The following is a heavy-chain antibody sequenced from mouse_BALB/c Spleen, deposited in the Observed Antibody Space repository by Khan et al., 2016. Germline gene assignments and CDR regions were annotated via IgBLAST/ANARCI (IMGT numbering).Heavy chain of an antibody. Sequence: EVELVESGGGLVQPGGSLKLSCAASGFDFSRYWMSWVRQAPGQGLEWIGEINPDSSTINYTPSLQDKFIISRDNAKNTLYLQMSKVRSEDTSLYYCASIHDDYWYFDVWGAGTTVTVSS. V-gene: IGHV4-1*02. D-gene: IGHD1-2*01. CDR1: GFDFSRYW. CDR2: INPDSSTI. J-gene: IGHJ1*01. CDR3: ASIHDDYWYFDV.